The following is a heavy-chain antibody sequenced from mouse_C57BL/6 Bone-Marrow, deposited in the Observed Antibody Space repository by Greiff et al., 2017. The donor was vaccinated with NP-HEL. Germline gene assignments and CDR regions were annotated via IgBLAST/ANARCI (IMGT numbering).Heavy chain of an antibody. CDR1: GYTFTSYW. D-gene: IGHD2-10*02. J-gene: IGHJ3*01. CDR2: IDPSDSYT. Sequence: QVQLQQPGAELVRPGTSVKLSCKASGYTFTSYWMHWVKQRPGQGLEWIGVIDPSDSYTNYNQKFKGKATLNVDTSSSTAYMQLSSLTSEDSAVYYCARSSIAWFAYWGQGTLVTVSA. CDR3: ARSSIAWFAY. V-gene: IGHV1-59*01.